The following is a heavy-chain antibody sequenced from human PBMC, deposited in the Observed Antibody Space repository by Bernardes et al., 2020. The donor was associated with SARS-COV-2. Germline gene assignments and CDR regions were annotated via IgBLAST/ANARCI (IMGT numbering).Heavy chain of an antibody. CDR1: GYSFTSYW. D-gene: IGHD6-19*01. CDR2: IYPGDSDT. Sequence: GESLKISCKGSGYSFTSYWIGWVRQMPGKGLEWIGIIYPGDSDTRYSPSFQGQVTISADKSISTAYLQWSSLKASDTAMYYCARSGYSSGWDATYWGQGTLVTVSS. CDR3: ARSGYSSGWDATY. J-gene: IGHJ4*02. V-gene: IGHV5-51*01.